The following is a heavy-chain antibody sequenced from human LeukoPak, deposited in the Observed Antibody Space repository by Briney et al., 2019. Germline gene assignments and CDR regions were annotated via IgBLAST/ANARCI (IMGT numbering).Heavy chain of an antibody. J-gene: IGHJ3*02. Sequence: ASVKVSCKTSGYTFSDYYLHWVRQAPGQGLEWMGWINPSSGGTKYVQKFQGRVTMTRDTSISTGYMELSRLRSDDTAVYYCARPVRGSYVEDAFDMWGQGTMVTVSA. CDR3: ARPVRGSYVEDAFDM. CDR2: INPSSGGT. V-gene: IGHV1-2*02. CDR1: GYTFSDYY. D-gene: IGHD1-26*01.